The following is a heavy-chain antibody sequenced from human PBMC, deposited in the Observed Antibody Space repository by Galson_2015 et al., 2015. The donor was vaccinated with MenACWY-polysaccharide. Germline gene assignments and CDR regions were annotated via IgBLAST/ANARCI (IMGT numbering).Heavy chain of an antibody. D-gene: IGHD3-10*01. J-gene: IGHJ4*02. CDR2: MSPTSGNT. V-gene: IGHV1-8*01. CDR3: ARGGRGAWDAGDC. CDR1: GYTFTSNA. Sequence: SVKVSCKASGYTFTSNAINWVRQAPGRGLEWMGWMSPTSGNTGSAQKFQGRVTMAWSTSISTAYMELSSLRSEDTATYYCARGGRGAWDAGDCGGQVTLVTVTS.